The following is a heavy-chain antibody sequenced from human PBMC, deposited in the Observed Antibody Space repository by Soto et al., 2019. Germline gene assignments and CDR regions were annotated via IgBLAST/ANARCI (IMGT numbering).Heavy chain of an antibody. J-gene: IGHJ6*02. D-gene: IGHD6-13*01. V-gene: IGHV1-2*02. CDR3: LAAAGLVSVLPYGMDV. CDR2: INPNSGGT. Sequence: ASVKVSCKASGYTFTGYYMHWVRQAPGQGLEWMGWINPNSGGTNYAQKFQGRVTMTRDTSISTAYMGLSRLRSDDTAVYYCLAAAGLVSVLPYGMDVWGQGTTVTVSS. CDR1: GYTFTGYY.